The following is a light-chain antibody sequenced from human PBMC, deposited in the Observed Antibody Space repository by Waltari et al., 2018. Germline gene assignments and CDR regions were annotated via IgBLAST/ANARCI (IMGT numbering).Light chain of an antibody. Sequence: IVMTQSPATLSVSPGEGAILSCRASQGIVSNFAWYHQKPGQAPRLLIYDASTRATDLPTRFSGSWSGTEFTLIISSLQSEDFAVYYCQQYRDSYSFGQGTKLEMK. V-gene: IGKV3-15*01. J-gene: IGKJ2*01. CDR2: DAS. CDR1: QGIVSN. CDR3: QQYRDSYS.